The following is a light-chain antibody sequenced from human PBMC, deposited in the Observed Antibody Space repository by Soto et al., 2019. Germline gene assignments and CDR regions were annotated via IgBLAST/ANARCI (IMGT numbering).Light chain of an antibody. J-gene: IGKJ5*01. CDR1: QNINNY. CDR2: AAS. Sequence: DIQMTQSPSSLSASVGDRGTITCQASQNINNYLNWYQQKPGRAPKLLIYAASSLQSGVPSRFSGSGSGTDFTLTISSLQPEDFATYYCQQSYSTPITFGQGTRLEIK. CDR3: QQSYSTPIT. V-gene: IGKV1-39*01.